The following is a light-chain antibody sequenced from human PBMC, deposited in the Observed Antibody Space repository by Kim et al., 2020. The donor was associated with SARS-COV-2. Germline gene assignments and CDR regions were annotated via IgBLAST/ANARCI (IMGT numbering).Light chain of an antibody. Sequence: SPGEGATLPCRASQNVSSSYLAWYQQKPGQAPRLLIYGASSRATGIPDRFSGSVSGTDFTLTISRLGPEDFAVYYCQQYGSSPWTFGQGTKVDIK. CDR3: QQYGSSPWT. CDR2: GAS. J-gene: IGKJ1*01. V-gene: IGKV3-20*01. CDR1: QNVSSSY.